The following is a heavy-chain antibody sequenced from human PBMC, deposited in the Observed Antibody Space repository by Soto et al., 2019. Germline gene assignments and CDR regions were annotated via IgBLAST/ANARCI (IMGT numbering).Heavy chain of an antibody. CDR2: IYSGDSDT. Sequence: PGETLKISCKGSGYSFTSYWIGWVRHMPGKGLEWLGIIYSGDSDTRYSPSFQGHVTISADTSISTAYLQWSSPKPSDTAMYYCARRGFCSYYYGMDVWGQGTTGTASS. V-gene: IGHV5-51*01. CDR3: ARRGFCSYYYGMDV. J-gene: IGHJ6*02. D-gene: IGHD3-3*01. CDR1: GYSFTSYW.